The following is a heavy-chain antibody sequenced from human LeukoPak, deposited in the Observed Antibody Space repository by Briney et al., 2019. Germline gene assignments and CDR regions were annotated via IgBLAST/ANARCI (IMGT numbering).Heavy chain of an antibody. D-gene: IGHD4-17*01. J-gene: IGHJ4*02. CDR2: IYYTGGT. CDR1: GDSITSSSYY. Sequence: SETLSLTCSVFGDSITSSSYYWAWIRQSSEKGLEWIGSIYYTGGTYYSPSLKSRVTISVDTSKHQFSLKLSSVTAADTAVYYCARHGGTRVTVVEVYYFDYWGQGTLVTVSS. CDR3: ARHGGTRVTVVEVYYFDY. V-gene: IGHV4-39*01.